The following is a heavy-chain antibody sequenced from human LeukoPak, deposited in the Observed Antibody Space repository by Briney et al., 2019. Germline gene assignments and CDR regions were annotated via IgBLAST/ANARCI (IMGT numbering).Heavy chain of an antibody. J-gene: IGHJ4*02. CDR3: TRDKSWVFDY. CDR2: INPNSGGT. V-gene: IGHV1-2*02. D-gene: IGHD6-13*01. CDR1: GFTFTAYN. Sequence: ASVKVSCEASGFTFTAYNMNWVRQAPGQGLEWMGWINPNSGGTNYAQKFQGRVTMTKDTSISTDYLDLSRLRADDTAVYYCTRDKSWVFDYWGQGTLVTVSS.